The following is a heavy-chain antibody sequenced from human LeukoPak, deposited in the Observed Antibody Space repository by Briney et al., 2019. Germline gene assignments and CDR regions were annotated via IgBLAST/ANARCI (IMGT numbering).Heavy chain of an antibody. J-gene: IGHJ4*02. V-gene: IGHV1-18*01. D-gene: IGHD3-10*01. CDR3: ARDPAFRGAQMEY. Sequence: ASVKVSCKASGYTLTSYGFSWVRHAPGQGLEWMGWISGYNGNTNYAQNLQGRVTMTIDTSTSTAYMELRSLRSDDTAVYYCARDPAFRGAQMEYWGQGTLVTVSS. CDR2: ISGYNGNT. CDR1: GYTLTSYG.